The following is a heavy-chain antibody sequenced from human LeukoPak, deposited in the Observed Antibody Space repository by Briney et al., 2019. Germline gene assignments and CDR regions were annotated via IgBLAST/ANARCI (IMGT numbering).Heavy chain of an antibody. CDR3: AKDIGGGGDNWFDP. Sequence: GGSLRLSCAASGFTFSSYWMSWVRQAPGKGLEWVANIKQDGSEKYYVDSVKGRFTISRDNAKNSLYLQMNSLRAEDTALYYCAKDIGGGGDNWFDPWGQGTLVTVSS. D-gene: IGHD3-16*01. V-gene: IGHV3-7*03. CDR1: GFTFSSYW. CDR2: IKQDGSEK. J-gene: IGHJ5*02.